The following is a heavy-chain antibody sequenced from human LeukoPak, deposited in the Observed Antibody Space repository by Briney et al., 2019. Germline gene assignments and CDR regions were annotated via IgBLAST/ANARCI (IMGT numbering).Heavy chain of an antibody. CDR1: GFTFSSYA. J-gene: IGHJ4*02. CDR3: AKVGGYSYGYFRFDFDY. V-gene: IGHV3-23*01. D-gene: IGHD5-18*01. Sequence: GGSLRLFCAASGFTFSSYAMSWVRQAPGKGLEWVSAISGSGGSTYYADSVKGRFTISRDNSKNTLYLQMNSLRAEDTAVYYCAKVGGYSYGYFRFDFDYWGQGTLVTVSS. CDR2: ISGSGGST.